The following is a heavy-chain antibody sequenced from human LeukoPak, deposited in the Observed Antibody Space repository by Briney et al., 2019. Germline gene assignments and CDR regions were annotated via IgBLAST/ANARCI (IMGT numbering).Heavy chain of an antibody. V-gene: IGHV1-24*01. J-gene: IGHJ4*02. Sequence: ASVKVSCKVSGYTLTELAMHWVRQAPRKGLEWMGGFDPEDGETIYAQKFQGRVTMTEDTSTDTAYMEVRSLRSEDTAVYYCATDPVSGSGSHPNWGQGTLVTVSS. CDR3: ATDPVSGSGSHPN. D-gene: IGHD3-10*01. CDR1: GYTLTELA. CDR2: FDPEDGET.